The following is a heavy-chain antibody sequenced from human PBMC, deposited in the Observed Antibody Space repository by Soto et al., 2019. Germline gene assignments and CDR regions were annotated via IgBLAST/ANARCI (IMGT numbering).Heavy chain of an antibody. J-gene: IGHJ4*02. CDR2: IMSKTDGGTT. V-gene: IGHV3-15*01. Sequence: GGSLRLSCATSGFTFSKAWVDWVRQAPGKGLEWVGRIMSKTDGGTTDYAAPVKGRFTISRDDSKSTLYLQMNSLKTEDTAFYYCATDSGMSPYSFDYWGQGTLVTVSS. CDR1: GFTFSKAW. D-gene: IGHD1-26*01. CDR3: ATDSGMSPYSFDY.